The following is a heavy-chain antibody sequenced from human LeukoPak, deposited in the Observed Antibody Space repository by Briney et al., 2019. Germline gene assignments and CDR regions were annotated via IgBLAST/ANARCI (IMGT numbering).Heavy chain of an antibody. CDR3: ARDSGYCSSTSCNNWFDP. J-gene: IGHJ5*02. D-gene: IGHD2-2*01. CDR1: GGSISSGGYS. V-gene: IGHV4-30-2*01. CDR2: IYHSGST. Sequence: SETLSLTCAVSGGSISSGGYSWSWIRQPPGKGLEWIGYIYHSGSTYYNPSLKSRVTISVDRSKNQFSLKLSSVTAADTAAYYCARDSGYCSSTSCNNWFDPWGQGTLVTVSS.